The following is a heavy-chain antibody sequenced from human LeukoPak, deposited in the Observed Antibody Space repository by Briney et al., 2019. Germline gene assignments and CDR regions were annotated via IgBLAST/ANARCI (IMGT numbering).Heavy chain of an antibody. Sequence: PGGSLRLSCAASGFTFSSYWMHWVRQAPGKGLVWVSRIDSNGRTINYADSVKGRFTISRDNANSMLYLQMNSLRAEDSAVYYCAKDFVGPGDYWGQGTLVTVSS. CDR1: GFTFSSYW. CDR3: AKDFVGPGDY. V-gene: IGHV3-74*01. D-gene: IGHD1-26*01. J-gene: IGHJ4*02. CDR2: IDSNGRTI.